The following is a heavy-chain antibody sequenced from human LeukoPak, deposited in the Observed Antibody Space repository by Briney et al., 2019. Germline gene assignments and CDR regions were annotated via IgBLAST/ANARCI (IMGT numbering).Heavy chain of an antibody. Sequence: GASVKVSCKASGYTLTSYGISWVRQAPGQGLEWMGWISAYNGNTNYAQKLQGRVTMTTDTSTSTAYMELRSLRSDDTAVYYCARDLKLELRGGNNWFDPWGQGTLVTVSS. CDR3: ARDLKLELRGGNNWFDP. V-gene: IGHV1-18*01. CDR2: ISAYNGNT. J-gene: IGHJ5*02. CDR1: GYTLTSYG. D-gene: IGHD1-7*01.